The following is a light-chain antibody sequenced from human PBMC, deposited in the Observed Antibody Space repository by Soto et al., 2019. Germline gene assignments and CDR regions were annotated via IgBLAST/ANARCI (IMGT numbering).Light chain of an antibody. Sequence: EIVLTQSPATLSLSPGERATLSCRASESVSIYVAWYQQKPGQAPRLLIYDASNRATGIPARFSGSGSGTHFTLTFSSLESEDFAVYYCQQRANWPLTFGGGTKVE. V-gene: IGKV3-11*01. CDR2: DAS. J-gene: IGKJ4*01. CDR1: ESVSIY. CDR3: QQRANWPLT.